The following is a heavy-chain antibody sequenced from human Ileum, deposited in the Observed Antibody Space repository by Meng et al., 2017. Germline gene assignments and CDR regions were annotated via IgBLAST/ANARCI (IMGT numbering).Heavy chain of an antibody. Sequence: QVPALRFGAELKKPGPSGKISCKASGYIFTSKGSSWVRQAHGQGLEWMGWISAYNGNTNYAQKLQGRVTMPTDTSTSTAYMELRSLRSDDTAVYYCARDPPHGAGSYLEYWGQGTLVTVSS. CDR3: ARDPPHGAGSYLEY. D-gene: IGHD3-10*01. CDR1: GYIFTSKG. V-gene: IGHV1-18*01. CDR2: ISAYNGNT. J-gene: IGHJ4*02.